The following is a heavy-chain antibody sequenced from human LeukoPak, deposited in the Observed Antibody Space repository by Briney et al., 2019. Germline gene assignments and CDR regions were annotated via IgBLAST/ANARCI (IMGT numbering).Heavy chain of an antibody. V-gene: IGHV4-39*01. CDR2: IYYSGST. CDR1: GGSISSSSYY. J-gene: IGHJ4*02. D-gene: IGHD5-18*01. CDR3: ARHGDTAMVPYYFDY. Sequence: SETLSLTCTVSGGSISSSSYYWAWIPHPPGKGLEWIGSIYYSGSTYYNPSLKSRVTISVDTSKNQFSLKLSSVTAADTAVYYCARHGDTAMVPYYFDYWGQGTLVTVSS.